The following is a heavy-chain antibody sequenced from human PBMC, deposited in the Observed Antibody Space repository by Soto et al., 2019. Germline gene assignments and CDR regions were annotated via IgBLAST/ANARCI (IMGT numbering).Heavy chain of an antibody. J-gene: IGHJ4*02. CDR3: ARTKRKTYYYDSSGYFFDY. CDR1: GYTFTGYY. D-gene: IGHD3-22*01. V-gene: IGHV1-2*04. CDR2: INPNSGGT. Sequence: ASVKVSCKASGYTFTGYYMHWVRQAPGQGLEWMGWINPNSGGTNYAQKFQGWVTMTRDTSISTAYMELSRLRSDDTAVYYCARTKRKTYYYDSSGYFFDYWGQGTLVTVSS.